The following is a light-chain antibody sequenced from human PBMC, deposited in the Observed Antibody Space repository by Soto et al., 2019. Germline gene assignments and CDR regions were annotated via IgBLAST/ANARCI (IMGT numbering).Light chain of an antibody. CDR1: SSDVGAYNY. CDR3: PSHARTFNFPHI. CDR2: EVN. V-gene: IGLV2-8*01. Sequence: LTQPPSASWSPGQSVTISCTGTSSDVGAYNYVSWYQHHPGKAPKIMVYEVNKRPSALPDRFSVSKSGNSASLTVSGLQAEDVADYYCPSHARTFNFPHIFGTWTNSTVL. J-gene: IGLJ1*01.